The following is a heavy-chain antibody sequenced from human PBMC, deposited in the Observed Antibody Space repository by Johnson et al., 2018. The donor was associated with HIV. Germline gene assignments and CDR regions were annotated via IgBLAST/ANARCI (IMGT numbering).Heavy chain of an antibody. J-gene: IGHJ3*02. CDR2: ISDDGSSK. CDR1: GFTFSSYG. Sequence: QVQLVESGGGVVQPGGSLRLSCAASGFTFSSYGMNWIRQAPGKGLDWVAVISDDGSSKYYADFVKGRFPISRDNSKNTLYLQMNSLRAEDTAVYYCAKDATLQDGTGAFDIWGQGTMVTVSS. D-gene: IGHD1-1*01. V-gene: IGHV3-30*18. CDR3: AKDATLQDGTGAFDI.